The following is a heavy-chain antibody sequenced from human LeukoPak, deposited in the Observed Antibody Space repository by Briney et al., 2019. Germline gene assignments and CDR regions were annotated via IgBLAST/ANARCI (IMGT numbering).Heavy chain of an antibody. CDR3: ARDGSLNTNFDY. CDR1: GFTFRNYW. Sequence: GGSLRLSCPASGFTFRNYWMGWVRQAPGKGLEWVANTKPDGSAEYYADSVRGRFTTSRDNANNLLYLQMNRLRAEDTAVYYCARDGSLNTNFDYWGQGTLVTVSS. D-gene: IGHD2-15*01. J-gene: IGHJ4*02. CDR2: TKPDGSAE. V-gene: IGHV3-7*01.